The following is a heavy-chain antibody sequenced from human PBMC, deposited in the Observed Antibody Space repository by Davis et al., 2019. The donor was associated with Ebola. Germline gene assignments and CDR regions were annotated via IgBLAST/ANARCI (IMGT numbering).Heavy chain of an antibody. CDR3: ARDVGAAAGGDGDDY. CDR1: GYTFTGYY. V-gene: IGHV1-69*04. D-gene: IGHD6-13*01. Sequence: AASVKVSRKASGYTFTGYYMHWVRQAPGQGLEWMGRIIPILGIANYAQKFQGRVTITADKSTSTAYMELSSLRSEDTAVYYCARDVGAAAGGDGDDYWGQGTLVTVSS. J-gene: IGHJ4*02. CDR2: IIPILGIA.